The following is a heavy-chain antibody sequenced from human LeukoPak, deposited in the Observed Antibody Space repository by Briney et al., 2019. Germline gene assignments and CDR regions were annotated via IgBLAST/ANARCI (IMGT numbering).Heavy chain of an antibody. V-gene: IGHV1-69*05. CDR3: ARGYTVATITAWFDP. J-gene: IGHJ5*02. CDR1: GGTFSSYA. Sequence: ASVKVSCKASGGTFSSYAISWVRQAPGQGLEWMGGIIPIFGTANYAQKFQGRVTITTDESTSTAYMELSSLRSEDTAVYYCARGYTVATITAWFDPWGQGTLVTVSS. D-gene: IGHD5-24*01. CDR2: IIPIFGTA.